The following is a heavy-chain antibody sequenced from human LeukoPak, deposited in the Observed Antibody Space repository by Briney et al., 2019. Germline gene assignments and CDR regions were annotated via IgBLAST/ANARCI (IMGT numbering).Heavy chain of an antibody. Sequence: SATMSLTCTVAGGSISSYYWSWIRQPAGKGLEWIGRIYTSGSTNYNPSLKSRVTMSVDTSKNQFSLKLSSVTAPDTAVYYCARARGYSSEGLRPGRFDPSGQGTLVTVSS. J-gene: IGHJ5*02. CDR1: GGSISSYY. CDR3: ARARGYSSEGLRPGRFDP. V-gene: IGHV4-4*07. CDR2: IYTSGST. D-gene: IGHD5-18*01.